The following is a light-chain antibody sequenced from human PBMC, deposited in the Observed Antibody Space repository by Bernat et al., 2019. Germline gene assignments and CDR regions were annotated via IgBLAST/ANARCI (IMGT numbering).Light chain of an antibody. CDR2: KNN. CDR3: AAWDDSLRGVV. J-gene: IGLJ2*01. Sequence: QSVVTQPPSASGTPGQRVTISCSGSRSNIGSNFVYWYQQVPGAAPKLLIYKNNQRPSGVPDRFSASKSGTSASLAISGLRSEGEADYYCAAWDDSLRGVVFGGGTDLTVL. CDR1: RSNIGSNF. V-gene: IGLV1-47*01.